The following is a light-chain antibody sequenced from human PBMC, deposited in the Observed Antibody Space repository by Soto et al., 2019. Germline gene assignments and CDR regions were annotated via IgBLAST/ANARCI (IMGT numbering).Light chain of an antibody. CDR3: QQYNSYPWT. Sequence: DIQMTQSPSTLSASVGDRVTITCRASQSISTWLAWYQQEPGKAPKLLIHKASSLQSGVPSRFSGSGSGTDFTLTISSLHPDDFATYYCQQYNSYPWTFGQGTKV. CDR1: QSISTW. V-gene: IGKV1-5*03. J-gene: IGKJ1*01. CDR2: KAS.